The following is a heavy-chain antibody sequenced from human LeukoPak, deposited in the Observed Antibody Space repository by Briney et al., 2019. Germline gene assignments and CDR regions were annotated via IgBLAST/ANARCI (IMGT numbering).Heavy chain of an antibody. CDR2: ISSIGSTI. D-gene: IGHD5-24*01. J-gene: IGHJ3*02. Sequence: GGSLRLSCAASGFTFSSYEMNWVRQAPGKGLEWVSYISSIGSTIYYADSVKGRFTISRDNAKNSLYLQMNSLRAEDTAVYYCARDALRWLQPAHDAFDIWGQGTMVTVSS. CDR1: GFTFSSYE. CDR3: ARDALRWLQPAHDAFDI. V-gene: IGHV3-48*03.